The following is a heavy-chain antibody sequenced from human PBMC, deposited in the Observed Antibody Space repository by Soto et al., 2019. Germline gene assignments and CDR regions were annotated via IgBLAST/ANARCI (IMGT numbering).Heavy chain of an antibody. V-gene: IGHV4-30-2*01. CDR3: ARGVPSRNWFDP. J-gene: IGHJ5*02. CDR2: IYHSGST. Sequence: SETLSLTCAVSGGSISSGGYSWSWIRQPPGKGLEWIGYIYHSGSTYYNPSLKSRVTISVDRSKNQFSLKLSSVTAADTAVYYCARGVPSRNWFDPWSQGTLVTVSS. D-gene: IGHD1-1*01. CDR1: GGSISSGGYS.